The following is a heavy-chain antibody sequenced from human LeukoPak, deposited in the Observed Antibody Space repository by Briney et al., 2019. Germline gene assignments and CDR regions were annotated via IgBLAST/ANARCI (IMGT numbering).Heavy chain of an antibody. J-gene: IGHJ4*02. CDR3: ARGPTVEYFDY. D-gene: IGHD4-11*01. CDR2: IYYSGST. V-gene: IGHV4-39*06. Sequence: SETLSLTCTVSGGSISGSTYYWGWIRQPPGKGLEWIGIIYYSGSTYYNPSLKSRINISEDTSKNQFPLKLSSVTAADTAVYYCARGPTVEYFDYWGQGTLVTVSS. CDR1: GGSISGSTYY.